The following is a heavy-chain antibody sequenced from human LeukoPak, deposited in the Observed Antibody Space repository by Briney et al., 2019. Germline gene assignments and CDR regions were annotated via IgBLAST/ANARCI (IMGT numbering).Heavy chain of an antibody. V-gene: IGHV4-39*01. CDR2: IYYSGST. J-gene: IGHJ3*02. CDR3: ARRYYYDGYGAFDI. CDR1: GGSISSSSYY. D-gene: IGHD3-22*01. Sequence: PSETLSLTCTVSGGSISSSSYYWGRIRQPPGNVLEWIGRIYYSGSTYYNPSLKSRVPISVDKSKNQFSLKLSSVTAAGTAVYYCARRYYYDGYGAFDIWGQGTMVTVSS.